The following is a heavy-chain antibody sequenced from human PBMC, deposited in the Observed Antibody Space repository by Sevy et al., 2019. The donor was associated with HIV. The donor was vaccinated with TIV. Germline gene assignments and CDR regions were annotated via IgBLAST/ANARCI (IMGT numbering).Heavy chain of an antibody. J-gene: IGHJ4*02. CDR1: GFSLSTSGVG. D-gene: IGHD6-13*01. CDR3: AHSEGLRGGIAAAGTRGFDY. Sequence: SGPTLVNPTQTLTLTCTFSGFSLSTSGVGVGWIRQPPGKALEWLALIYWNDDKRYSPSLKSRLTITKATSKNQVVLTMTNMDPVDTATYYCAHSEGLRGGIAAAGTRGFDYWGQGTLVTVSS. V-gene: IGHV2-5*01. CDR2: IYWNDDK.